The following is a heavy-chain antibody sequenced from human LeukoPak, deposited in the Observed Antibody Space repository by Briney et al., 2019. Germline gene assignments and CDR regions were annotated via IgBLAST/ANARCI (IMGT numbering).Heavy chain of an antibody. D-gene: IGHD3-10*01. Sequence: ASVKVSCKASGGTFSSSAISWVRQAPGQGLEWMGWINPNSGGTNYAQKFQGWVTMTRDTSISTAYMELSRVRSDDTAVYYCALALWFGELSFDNWGQGTLVTVSS. CDR1: GGTFSSSA. J-gene: IGHJ4*02. V-gene: IGHV1-2*04. CDR3: ALALWFGELSFDN. CDR2: INPNSGGT.